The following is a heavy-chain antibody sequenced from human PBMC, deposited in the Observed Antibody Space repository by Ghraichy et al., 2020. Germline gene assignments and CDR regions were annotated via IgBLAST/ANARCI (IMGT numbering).Heavy chain of an antibody. CDR2: IYYTGST. CDR3: ARGYSDFWSDYFNSFDY. D-gene: IGHD3-3*01. J-gene: IGHJ4*02. Sequence: SETLSLTCTVSGGSISSYYWSWIRQPPGKGLEWIGFIYYTGSTNYNPSLRSRVTISVDTSKNQFSLKLSSVTAADTAVYYCARGYSDFWSDYFNSFDYWGQGTLVTVSS. CDR1: GGSISSYY. V-gene: IGHV4-59*01.